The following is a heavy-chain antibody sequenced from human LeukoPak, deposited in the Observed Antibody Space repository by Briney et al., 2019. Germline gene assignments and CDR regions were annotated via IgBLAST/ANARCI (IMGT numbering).Heavy chain of an antibody. CDR2: IYYSGST. CDR1: GGSISSYY. V-gene: IGHV4-59*01. Sequence: SETLSLTCTVSGGSISSYYWSWIRQPPGKGLEWIGYIYYSGSTNYNPSLKSRVTISVGTSKNQFSLKLSSVTAADTAVYYCARDYYDSSGYYYGFDPWGQGTLVTVSS. J-gene: IGHJ5*02. CDR3: ARDYYDSSGYYYGFDP. D-gene: IGHD3-22*01.